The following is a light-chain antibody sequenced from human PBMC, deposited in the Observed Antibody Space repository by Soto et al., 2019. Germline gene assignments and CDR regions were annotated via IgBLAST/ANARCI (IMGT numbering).Light chain of an antibody. CDR3: QQYNNWPYT. CDR1: QSISNN. J-gene: IGKJ2*01. CDR2: GAS. Sequence: EIVMTQSPDTLSVSPGESATLSCRARQSISNNLAWYQQKPGQAPRLLRYGASTRTTGIPARFSGSGSGTEFTLTISSLQSEDFAVYSCQQYNNWPYTFAQGTKLEI. V-gene: IGKV3-15*01.